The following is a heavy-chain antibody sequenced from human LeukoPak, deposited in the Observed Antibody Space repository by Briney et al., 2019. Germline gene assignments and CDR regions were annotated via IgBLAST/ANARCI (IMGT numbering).Heavy chain of an antibody. D-gene: IGHD3-22*01. J-gene: IGHJ3*02. CDR3: AKRRFSSNYYGAFDI. CDR2: INAGNGNT. CDR1: GYTFTSYA. V-gene: IGHV1-3*01. Sequence: ASVKVSCKASGYTFTSYAMHWVRQAPGQRLEWMGWINAGNGNTKYSQKFQGRVTITRDTSASTAYMELSSLRSEDTAVYYCAKRRFSSNYYGAFDIWGQGTMVTVPS.